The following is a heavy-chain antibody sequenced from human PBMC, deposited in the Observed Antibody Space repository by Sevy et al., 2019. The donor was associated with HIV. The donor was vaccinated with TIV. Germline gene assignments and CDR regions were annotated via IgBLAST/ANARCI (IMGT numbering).Heavy chain of an antibody. CDR2: IFFSGRT. Sequence: SETLSLTCIVSGGSIGRNSYDWGWIRQSPGKGLEWIGSIFFSGRTNYATSLKSRFTISVDKSKNQLSLQIRSVTATDTALYYCARHGGLVDRGFDYWGQGTLVTVSS. J-gene: IGHJ4*02. CDR1: GGSIGRNSYD. D-gene: IGHD3-10*01. CDR3: ARHGGLVDRGFDY. V-gene: IGHV4-39*01.